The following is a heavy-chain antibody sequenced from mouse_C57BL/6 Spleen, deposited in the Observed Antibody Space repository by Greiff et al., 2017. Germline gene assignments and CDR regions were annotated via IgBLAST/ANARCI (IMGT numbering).Heavy chain of an antibody. J-gene: IGHJ2*01. CDR1: GYTFTDYE. Sequence: VKLQESGAELVRPGASVTLSCKASGYTFTDYEMHWVKQTPVHGLEWIGAIDPETGGTAYNQKFKGKAILTADKSSSTAYMELRSLTSEDSAVYYCTRKRSNYESYFDYWGQGTTLTVSS. D-gene: IGHD2-5*01. CDR2: IDPETGGT. V-gene: IGHV1-15*01. CDR3: TRKRSNYESYFDY.